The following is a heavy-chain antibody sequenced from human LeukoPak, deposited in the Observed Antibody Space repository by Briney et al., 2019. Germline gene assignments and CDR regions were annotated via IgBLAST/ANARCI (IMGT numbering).Heavy chain of an antibody. Sequence: PSETLSLTCAVYGGSFSGYYWSWIRQPPGKGLEWIGEINHSGSTNYNPSLKSRVTISVDTSKNQFSLKLSSVTAADTAVYYCARGSNPSYYDSSGYYPTIKDYWGQGTLVTVSS. D-gene: IGHD3-22*01. J-gene: IGHJ4*02. V-gene: IGHV4-34*01. CDR2: INHSGST. CDR1: GGSFSGYY. CDR3: ARGSNPSYYDSSGYYPTIKDY.